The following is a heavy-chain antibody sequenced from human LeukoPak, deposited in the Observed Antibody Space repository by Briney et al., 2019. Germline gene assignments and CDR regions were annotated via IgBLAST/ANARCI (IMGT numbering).Heavy chain of an antibody. J-gene: IGHJ4*02. CDR2: IYYSGST. CDR3: ARQGDGYNPFNY. CDR1: GVSISSYY. V-gene: IGHV4-59*08. D-gene: IGHD5-24*01. Sequence: PSETLSLTCTVSGVSISSYYWSWIRQPPGKGLEWIGYIYYSGSTNYNPSLKSRVTISINTSKNQFSLKLSSVTAADTAVYYCARQGDGYNPFNYWGQGTLVTVSS.